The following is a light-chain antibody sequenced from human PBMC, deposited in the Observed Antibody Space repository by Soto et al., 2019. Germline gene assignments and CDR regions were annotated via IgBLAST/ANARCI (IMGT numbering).Light chain of an antibody. CDR3: VLYMGSGISV. V-gene: IGLV8-61*01. CDR2: STN. Sequence: QAVVTQEPSFSVSPGGTVTLTCGLSSGSVSTSYYPRWYQQTPGQAPRTLIYSTNTRSSGVPDRFSGSILGNKAALTITGAQADDESDYYCVLYMGSGISVFGTGTKLTVL. J-gene: IGLJ1*01. CDR1: SGSVSTSYY.